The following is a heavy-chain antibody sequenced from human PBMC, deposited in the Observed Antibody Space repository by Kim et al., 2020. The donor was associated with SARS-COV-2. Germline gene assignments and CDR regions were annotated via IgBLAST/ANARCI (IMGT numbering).Heavy chain of an antibody. CDR3: AREGPGDRPSRYLDL. CDR2: IKQDGSDK. D-gene: IGHD7-27*01. Sequence: GGSLRLSCAASGFTFSSYWMSWVRQAPGKGLEWVANIKQDGSDKYYVDSVKGRFTISRDKARKSLYLQMNSLRAEDTAVYYCAREGPGDRPSRYLDLWGRGTLVTVSS. V-gene: IGHV3-7*05. J-gene: IGHJ2*01. CDR1: GFTFSSYW.